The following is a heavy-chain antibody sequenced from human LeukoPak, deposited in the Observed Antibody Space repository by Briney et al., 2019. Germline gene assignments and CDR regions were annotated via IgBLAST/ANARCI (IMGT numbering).Heavy chain of an antibody. J-gene: IGHJ4*02. CDR1: GGSITISTYD. D-gene: IGHD2-15*01. CDR2: IYYSGST. CDR3: ARGYCSGGTCYNTGAFDI. V-gene: IGHV4-39*01. Sequence: SETLSLTCTVSGGSITISTYDWGWIRQPPGKGLEWIGSIYYSGSTYYNPSLKSRVTISVDRSKNQFSLKLSSVTAADTAVYYCARGYCSGGTCYNTGAFDIWGQGTLVTVSS.